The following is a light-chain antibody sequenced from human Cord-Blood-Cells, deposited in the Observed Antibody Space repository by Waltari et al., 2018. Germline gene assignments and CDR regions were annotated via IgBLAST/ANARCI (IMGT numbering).Light chain of an antibody. V-gene: IGKV3-15*01. Sequence: EIVMTQSPATLSVSPGERATPSCRARQSVSSNLAWYQQKPGQAPRLLIYGASTRATCIPARFSGSGSGTEFTLTISSLQSEYFAVYYCQQYNNWPRTFGQGTKVEIK. CDR3: QQYNNWPRT. J-gene: IGKJ1*01. CDR1: QSVSSN. CDR2: GAS.